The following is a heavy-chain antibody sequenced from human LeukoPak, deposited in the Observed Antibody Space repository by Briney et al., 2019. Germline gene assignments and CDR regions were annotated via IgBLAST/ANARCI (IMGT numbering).Heavy chain of an antibody. J-gene: IGHJ3*02. Sequence: GASVKVSCKASGYTFTGYYMHWVRQAPGQGLEWMGWINPNSGGTNYAQKFQGRVTMTRDTSISTAYMELSRLRSDDTAVYYCARDPSGSYYADAFDIWGQGTMVTVSS. CDR3: ARDPSGSYYADAFDI. CDR1: GYTFTGYY. CDR2: INPNSGGT. V-gene: IGHV1-2*02. D-gene: IGHD1-26*01.